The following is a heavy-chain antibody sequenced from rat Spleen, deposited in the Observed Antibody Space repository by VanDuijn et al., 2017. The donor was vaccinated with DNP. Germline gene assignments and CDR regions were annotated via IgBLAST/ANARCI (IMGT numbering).Heavy chain of an antibody. V-gene: IGHV5-22*01. CDR2: IGSPAYAP. Sequence: EVQLVESGGGLVQPGRSLKLSCAASGFTFSAYYMAWVRQAPAKGLEWVAYIGSPAYAPYYTDSVKGRFAISRDNAKSTLYLQMNSLRSEDMATYYCVRWNSGHFDYWGLGVMVTVSS. J-gene: IGHJ2*01. CDR3: VRWNSGHFDY. D-gene: IGHD4-3*01. CDR1: GFTFSAYY.